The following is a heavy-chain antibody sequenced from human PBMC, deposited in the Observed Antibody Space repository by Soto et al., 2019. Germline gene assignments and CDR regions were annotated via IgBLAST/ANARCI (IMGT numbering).Heavy chain of an antibody. J-gene: IGHJ6*03. CDR3: ASIATKYYYFMDV. CDR1: GGTFSSYT. CDR2: IIPILGIA. D-gene: IGHD6-13*01. V-gene: IGHV1-69*02. Sequence: GASVKVSCKASGGTFSSYTISWVRQAPGQGLEWMGRIIPILGIANYAQKFQGRVTITADKSTSTAYMELSSLRSEDTAVYYCASIATKYYYFMDVWGKGTTVTVSS.